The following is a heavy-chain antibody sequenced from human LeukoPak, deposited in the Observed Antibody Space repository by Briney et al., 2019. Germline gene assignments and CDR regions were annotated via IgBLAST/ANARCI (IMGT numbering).Heavy chain of an antibody. Sequence: SVKVSCKASGGTFSSYAISWVRQAPGQGLEWMGGIIPIFGSANYAQKFQGRVTITADESTSTAYMELSSLRSEDTAMYYCARAYMTATRHFDYWGQGTLVTVSS. CDR3: ARAYMTATRHFDY. V-gene: IGHV1-69*13. CDR2: IIPIFGSA. D-gene: IGHD2-21*02. CDR1: GGTFSSYA. J-gene: IGHJ4*02.